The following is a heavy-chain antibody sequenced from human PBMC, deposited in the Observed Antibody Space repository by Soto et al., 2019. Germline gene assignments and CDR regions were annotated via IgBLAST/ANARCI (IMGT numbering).Heavy chain of an antibody. CDR2: LTTSGGNT. CDR3: AGRYCTNGVCYTNYDYYIDV. J-gene: IGHJ6*03. D-gene: IGHD2-8*01. CDR1: GFTFSTYA. V-gene: IGHV3-23*01. Sequence: EVQLLESGGGLVQPGGSLRLSCAASGFTFSTYAMSWVRQAPGKGLEWVSTLTTSGGNTYYADSVQGRFTISRDNSKNTLYLQMNSLRAEDTAVYYCAGRYCTNGVCYTNYDYYIDVWGKGTTVTVSS.